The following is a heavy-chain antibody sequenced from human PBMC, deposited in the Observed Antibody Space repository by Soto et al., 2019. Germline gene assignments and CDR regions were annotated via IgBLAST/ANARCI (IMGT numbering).Heavy chain of an antibody. CDR3: AREGTYDSSGYYLPTYRYYGTDV. J-gene: IGHJ6*02. CDR2: IYYSGST. V-gene: IGHV4-4*02. D-gene: IGHD3-22*01. Sequence: SETLSLTCAVSGGSFTSNNWWTWVRQPPGKGLEWIGYIYYSGSTNYNPSLKSRVTISVDTSKNQSSLKLSSVTAADTAVYYCAREGTYDSSGYYLPTYRYYGTDVWGQGTTVTVSS. CDR1: GGSFTSNNW.